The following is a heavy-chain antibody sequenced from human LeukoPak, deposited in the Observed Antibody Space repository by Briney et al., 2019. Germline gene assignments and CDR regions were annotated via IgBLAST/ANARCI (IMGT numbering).Heavy chain of an antibody. CDR1: GFTFSSYW. CDR3: ARDGFLTGGDY. V-gene: IGHV3-7*01. Sequence: PGGSLRLSCAVSGFTFSSYWMSWVRQAPGKGLEWVANIKQDGSEKCYVDSVKGRFTISRDNAKNSLYLQMNSLRAEDTAVYYCARDGFLTGGDYWGQGTLVTVSS. J-gene: IGHJ4*02. CDR2: IKQDGSEK. D-gene: IGHD3-10*01.